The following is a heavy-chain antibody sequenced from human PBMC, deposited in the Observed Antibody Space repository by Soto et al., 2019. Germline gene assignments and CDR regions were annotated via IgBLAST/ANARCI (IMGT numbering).Heavy chain of an antibody. J-gene: IGHJ1*01. CDR3: ARARSSYYYDSSGYDPSTEYFQH. CDR2: IYYSGST. CDR1: GGSISSGDYY. D-gene: IGHD3-22*01. V-gene: IGHV4-30-4*01. Sequence: SETLSLTCTVSGGSISSGDYYWSWIRQPPGKGLEWIGYIYYSGSTYYNPSLKSRVTISVDTSKNQFSLKLSSVTAADTAVYYCARARSSYYYDSSGYDPSTEYFQHWGQGTLVTVSS.